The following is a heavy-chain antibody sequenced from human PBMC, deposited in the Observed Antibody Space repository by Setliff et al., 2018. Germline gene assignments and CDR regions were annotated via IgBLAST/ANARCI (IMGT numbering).Heavy chain of an antibody. Sequence: GGSLRLSCAASGFMFSSYSMNWVRQAPGKGLEWLSSISGRSSRIYYAGSVRGRFIISRDNAKNSLYLQLASLRAEDTAVYYCVREYSSGWYYFDYWGQGTLVTVSS. J-gene: IGHJ4*02. V-gene: IGHV3-21*01. CDR3: VREYSSGWYYFDY. CDR2: ISGRSSRI. CDR1: GFMFSSYS. D-gene: IGHD6-19*01.